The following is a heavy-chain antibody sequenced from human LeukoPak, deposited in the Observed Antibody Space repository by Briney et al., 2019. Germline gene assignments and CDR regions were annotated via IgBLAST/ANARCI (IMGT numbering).Heavy chain of an antibody. CDR2: IYHSGST. CDR1: GYSISSGYY. V-gene: IGHV4-38-2*01. D-gene: IGHD2-15*01. J-gene: IGHJ4*02. Sequence: SETLSLTCAVSGYSISSGYYWGWIRQPPGKGLEWIGTIYHSGSTYYSPSLKSRVTISVDTSNNQSSLQLSSVTAADTAMYYCARRGRSDTVVGPSAHGFFDYWGQGTLVTVSS. CDR3: ARRGRSDTVVGPSAHGFFDY.